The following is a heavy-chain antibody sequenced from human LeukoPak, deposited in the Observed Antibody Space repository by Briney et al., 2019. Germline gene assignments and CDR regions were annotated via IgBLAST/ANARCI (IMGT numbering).Heavy chain of an antibody. Sequence: SVKVSCKASGGTFSSYAISWVRQAPGQGLEWMGGIIPIFGTANYAQKFQGRVTMTRNTSISTAYMELSSLRSEDTAVYYCAKAVATWWFDPWGQGTLVTVSS. CDR2: IIPIFGTA. D-gene: IGHD5-12*01. V-gene: IGHV1-69*05. CDR1: GGTFSSYA. CDR3: AKAVATWWFDP. J-gene: IGHJ5*02.